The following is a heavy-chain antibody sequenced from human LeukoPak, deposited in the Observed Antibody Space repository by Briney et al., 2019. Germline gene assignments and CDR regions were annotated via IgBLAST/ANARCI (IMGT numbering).Heavy chain of an antibody. J-gene: IGHJ4*02. Sequence: GGSLRLSCAASGFTFGSYAMSWVRQAPGKGLEWVSAISGSGGSTYYADSVKGRFTISRDNSKNTLYLQMNSLRAEDTAVYYCAKVESSWYYFDYWGQGTLVTVSS. V-gene: IGHV3-23*01. CDR1: GFTFGSYA. CDR3: AKVESSWYYFDY. CDR2: ISGSGGST. D-gene: IGHD6-13*01.